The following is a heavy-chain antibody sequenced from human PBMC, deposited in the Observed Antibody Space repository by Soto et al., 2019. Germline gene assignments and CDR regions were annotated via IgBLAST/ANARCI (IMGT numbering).Heavy chain of an antibody. CDR2: ISAYNGNT. Sequence: QVQLVQSGAEVKKPGASVKVSCKASGYTFTSYGISWVRQAPGQGLEWMGWISAYNGNTNYAQKLQGRVTMTTDTSTSTAYMELRSLRSVDTAVYSCARGVYDFWRGYWDDAFDVWGQGTMVTVSS. CDR3: ARGVYDFWRGYWDDAFDV. V-gene: IGHV1-18*01. J-gene: IGHJ3*01. CDR1: GYTFTSYG. D-gene: IGHD3-3*01.